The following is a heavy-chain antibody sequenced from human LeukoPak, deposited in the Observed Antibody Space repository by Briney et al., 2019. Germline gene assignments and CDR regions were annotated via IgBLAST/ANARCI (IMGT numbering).Heavy chain of an antibody. V-gene: IGHV3-23*01. CDR2: ISGSGGST. CDR1: GFTFSSYA. J-gene: IGHJ4*02. CDR3: AKGRAKNYDFWSGYANFDY. Sequence: PGGSLRLSCAASGFTFSSYAMSWVRQAPGKGLEWVSAISGSGGSTYYADSVKGRFTISRDNSKNTLYLQMNSLRAEDTAVYYCAKGRAKNYDFWSGYANFDYWGQGTLVTVSS. D-gene: IGHD3-3*01.